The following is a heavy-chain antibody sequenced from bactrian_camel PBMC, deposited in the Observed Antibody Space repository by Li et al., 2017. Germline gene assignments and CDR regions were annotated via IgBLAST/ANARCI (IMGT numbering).Heavy chain of an antibody. CDR1: GFTFSNYD. CDR2: ISSGVFTTTS. D-gene: IGHD1*01. Sequence: VQLVESGGGLVQPGGSLRLSCAASGFTFSNYDMYWVRQAPGKGLERVSSISSGVFTTTSAYADSVTGRFTISRDNAKNTVYLQMNNLKPEDTAMYFCAANSQCGDIWFSDSKYHYWGHGTQVTVS. V-gene: IGHV3S40*01. CDR3: AANSQCGDIWFSDSKYHY. J-gene: IGHJ4*01.